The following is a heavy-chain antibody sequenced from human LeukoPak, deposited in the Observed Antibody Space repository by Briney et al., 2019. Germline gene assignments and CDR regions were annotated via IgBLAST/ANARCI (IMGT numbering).Heavy chain of an antibody. D-gene: IGHD1-26*01. V-gene: IGHV4-34*01. CDR2: ISHSGSS. J-gene: IGHJ4*02. Sequence: PSETLSLTCAVYGGSFSGYFWSYIRQPPGRGLEWLGEISHSGSSNYSPSLKSRVTISVDTSKNQFSLKLSSVTAADTAVYYCARALHGGSYFLDYWGQGTLVTVSS. CDR3: ARALHGGSYFLDY. CDR1: GGSFSGYF.